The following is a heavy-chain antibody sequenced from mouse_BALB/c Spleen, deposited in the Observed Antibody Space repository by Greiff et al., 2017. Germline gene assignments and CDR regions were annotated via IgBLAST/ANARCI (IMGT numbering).Heavy chain of an antibody. J-gene: IGHJ3*01. Sequence: DVKLVESGGGLVQPGASLKLSCESNEYEFPSHDMSWVRKTPEKRLELVAAINSDGGSTYYPDTMERRSIISRDNTKKTLYLQMSSLRSEDTALYYCARHAGTAWFAYWGQGTLVTVSA. CDR1: EYEFPSHD. CDR3: ARHAGTAWFAY. V-gene: IGHV5-2*01. CDR2: INSDGGST. D-gene: IGHD4-1*01.